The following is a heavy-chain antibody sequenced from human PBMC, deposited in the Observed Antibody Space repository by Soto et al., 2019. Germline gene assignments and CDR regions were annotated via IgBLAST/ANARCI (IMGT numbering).Heavy chain of an antibody. V-gene: IGHV4-31*03. D-gene: IGHD1-26*01. Sequence: SETLSLTCTVSGGFISSCGYYWSWIRQHPGKGLEWIGYIYYSGSTYYNPSLKSRVTISVDTSKNQFSLKLSSVTAADTAVYYCARVRSWELGGYYYYGMDVWGQGTTVTVSS. J-gene: IGHJ6*02. CDR2: IYYSGST. CDR3: ARVRSWELGGYYYYGMDV. CDR1: GGFISSCGYY.